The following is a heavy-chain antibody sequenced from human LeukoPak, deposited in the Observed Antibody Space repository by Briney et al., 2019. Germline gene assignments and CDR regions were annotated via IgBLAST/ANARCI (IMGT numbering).Heavy chain of an antibody. J-gene: IGHJ3*02. CDR2: IYYSGST. D-gene: IGHD6-6*01. CDR1: GGSISSHY. CDR3: ARVSREAQLVPGAFDI. Sequence: SETLSLTGTVSGGSISSHYWSWIRQPPGKGLEWIGYIYYSGSTNYNPSLKSRVTISVDTSKNQFSLKLSSVTAADTAVYYCARVSREAQLVPGAFDIWGQGTMVTVSS. V-gene: IGHV4-59*11.